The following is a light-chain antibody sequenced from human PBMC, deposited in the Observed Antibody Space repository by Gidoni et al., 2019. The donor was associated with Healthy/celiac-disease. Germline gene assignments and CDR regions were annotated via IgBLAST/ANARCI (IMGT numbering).Light chain of an antibody. V-gene: IGKV3-15*01. J-gene: IGKJ4*01. CDR1: QSVSSN. Sequence: EIVMTQSPATLSVSPGERATLSCRASQSVSSNLAWYQQKPGQAPRLLIYGASTRATGIPARFSGRGSGKEFTLTISSLQSEDFAGYYCQQYNNWPHTCXGXTKVEIK. CDR3: QQYNNWPHT. CDR2: GAS.